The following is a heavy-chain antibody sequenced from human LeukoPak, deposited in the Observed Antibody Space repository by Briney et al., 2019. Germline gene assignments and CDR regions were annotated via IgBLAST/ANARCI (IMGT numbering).Heavy chain of an antibody. J-gene: IGHJ6*03. CDR2: ISGSGGST. V-gene: IGHV3-23*01. CDR3: AKGVDYYDSSGYPLYYMDV. Sequence: PGGSVRLSCAASGFTFSSYAMSWVRQAPGKGLEGGSAISGSGGSTFYADYVKGRFTISRDNSKNTLYLQMTSLRAEDTAVYYCAKGVDYYDSSGYPLYYMDVWGKGTTVTVSS. D-gene: IGHD3-22*01. CDR1: GFTFSSYA.